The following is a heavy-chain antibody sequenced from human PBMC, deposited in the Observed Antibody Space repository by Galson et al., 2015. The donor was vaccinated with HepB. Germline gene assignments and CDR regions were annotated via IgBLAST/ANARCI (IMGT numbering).Heavy chain of an antibody. CDR3: AKAPGPSGYYYYYYMDV. CDR2: ISYDGSNK. CDR1: GFTFSSYG. V-gene: IGHV3-30*18. Sequence: LRLSCAASGFTFSSYGMHWVRQAPGKGLEWVAVISYDGSNKYYADSVKGRFTISRDNSKNTQYLQMNSLRAEDTAVYYCAKAPGPSGYYYYYYMDVWGKGTTVTVSS. D-gene: IGHD5-12*01. J-gene: IGHJ6*03.